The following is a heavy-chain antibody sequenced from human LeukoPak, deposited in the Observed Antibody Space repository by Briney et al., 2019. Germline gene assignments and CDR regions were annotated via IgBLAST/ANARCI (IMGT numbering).Heavy chain of an antibody. CDR1: GYTFTNYH. D-gene: IGHD3-22*01. CDR2: INTNTGNP. V-gene: IGHV7-4-1*02. CDR3: ARSYYFDSSAYYLFDY. Sequence: ASVKVSCKASGYTFTNYHMNWVRQAPGQGLEWMGWINTNTGNPTYAQGFTGRFVFSLDTSVSTAYLQISSLKAEDTAVYYCARSYYFDSSAYYLFDYWGQGTLVTVSS. J-gene: IGHJ4*02.